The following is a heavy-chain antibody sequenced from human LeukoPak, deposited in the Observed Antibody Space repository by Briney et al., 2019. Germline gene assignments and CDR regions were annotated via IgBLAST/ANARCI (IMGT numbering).Heavy chain of an antibody. Sequence: PGRSLRLSCAASGFTFSSYAMHWVRQAPGKGLEWVAVISYDGSNKYYADSVKGRSTISRDNSKNTLYLQMSSLRAEDTAIYYCAKAGSVSWYDYWGQGTLVTVSS. CDR3: AKAGSVSWYDY. D-gene: IGHD6-13*01. CDR2: ISYDGSNK. J-gene: IGHJ4*02. CDR1: GFTFSSYA. V-gene: IGHV3-30-3*01.